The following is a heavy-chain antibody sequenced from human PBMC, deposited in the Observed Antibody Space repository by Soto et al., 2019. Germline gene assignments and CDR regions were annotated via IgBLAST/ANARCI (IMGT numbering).Heavy chain of an antibody. CDR2: ISYDGSNK. CDR1: GFTFSSYG. Sequence: LRLSCAASGFTFSSYGMHWVRQAPGKGLEWVAVISYDGSNKYYADSVKGRFTLSRDNSKNTLYLQMNSLRAEDTAVYYCAKDRRPSGSSLHFDYWGQGTLVTVSS. V-gene: IGHV3-30*18. CDR3: AKDRRPSGSSLHFDY. D-gene: IGHD6-6*01. J-gene: IGHJ4*02.